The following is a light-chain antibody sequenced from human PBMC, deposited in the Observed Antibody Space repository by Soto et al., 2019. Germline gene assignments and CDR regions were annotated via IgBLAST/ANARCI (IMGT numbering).Light chain of an antibody. CDR2: GAS. Sequence: EIVLTQSPGTLSLSPGERATLSCRASQSVSSSYLAWYHQKPGQAPRHLIYGASSRATGIPDRFSGSGSGTDFTLTISRLEREDFAVYYCQQYGSSPRTFVGRTNVEIK. V-gene: IGKV3-20*01. CDR1: QSVSSSY. J-gene: IGKJ4*02. CDR3: QQYGSSPRT.